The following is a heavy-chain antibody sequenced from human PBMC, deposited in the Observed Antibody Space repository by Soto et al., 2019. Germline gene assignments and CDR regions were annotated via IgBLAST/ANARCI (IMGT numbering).Heavy chain of an antibody. J-gene: IGHJ4*02. CDR2: ISGSTTST. Sequence: EVQLLESGGGLVQPGGSLRLSCAASGFTFSSYAMSWVRQAPGRGLEWVSHISGSTTSTYYADSVKGRFTVSRDNSKNTLYLQIISLRAEDTAVYYCAKDSTTVTSFFDYWGQGTQVTVSS. D-gene: IGHD4-17*01. CDR3: AKDSTTVTSFFDY. CDR1: GFTFSSYA. V-gene: IGHV3-23*01.